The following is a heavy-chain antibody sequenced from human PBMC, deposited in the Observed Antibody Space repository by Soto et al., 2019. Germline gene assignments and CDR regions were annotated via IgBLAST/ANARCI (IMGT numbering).Heavy chain of an antibody. V-gene: IGHV3-33*01. Sequence: QVQLVESGGGVVQPGRSLRLSCAASGFTFSSYGMHWVRQAPGKGLEWVAVIWYDGSNKYYADSVKGRFTISRDNSKNTLYLQMNSPRAEDTAVYYCARDPQLELLYYFDYWGQGTLVTVSS. CDR2: IWYDGSNK. J-gene: IGHJ4*02. CDR3: ARDPQLELLYYFDY. D-gene: IGHD1-7*01. CDR1: GFTFSSYG.